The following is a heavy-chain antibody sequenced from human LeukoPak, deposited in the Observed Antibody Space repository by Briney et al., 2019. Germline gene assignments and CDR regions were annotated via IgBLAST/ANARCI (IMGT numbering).Heavy chain of an antibody. D-gene: IGHD5-12*01. CDR1: GFTFSSYS. J-gene: IGHJ4*02. Sequence: GGSQRLSCAASGFTFSSYSMNWVRQAPGKGLEWVSSISSSSSYIYYADSVKGRFTISRDNAKNSLYLQMNSLRAEDTAVYYCARLVYGGYYFDYWGQGTLVTVSS. CDR2: ISSSSSYI. V-gene: IGHV3-21*01. CDR3: ARLVYGGYYFDY.